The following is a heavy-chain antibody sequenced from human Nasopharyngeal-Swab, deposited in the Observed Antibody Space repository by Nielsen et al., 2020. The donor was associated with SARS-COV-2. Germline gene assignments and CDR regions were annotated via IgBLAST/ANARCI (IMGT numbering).Heavy chain of an antibody. CDR3: AKDRPPLVTTYAFDI. CDR1: GFTFSDYY. D-gene: IGHD4-17*01. J-gene: IGHJ3*02. V-gene: IGHV3-23*01. Sequence: GESLKISCAASGFTFSDYYMSWIRQAPGKGLEWVSAISGSGGSTYYADSVKGRFTISRDNSKNTLYLQMNSLRAEDTAVYYCAKDRPPLVTTYAFDIWGQGTMVTVSS. CDR2: ISGSGGST.